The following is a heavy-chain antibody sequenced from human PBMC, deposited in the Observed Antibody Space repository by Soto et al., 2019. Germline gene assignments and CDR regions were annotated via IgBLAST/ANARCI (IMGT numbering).Heavy chain of an antibody. V-gene: IGHV5-51*01. D-gene: IGHD3-10*01. CDR3: ARHSTSAPKEY. CDR2: IYPGDSDT. Sequence: VXLKSSRKRSGDXFSTYLNAWVRKMPGKGLEWVGIIYPGDSDTRYSPSFEGHVTISVDKSISTAFLQWNSLKASDNAIYYCARHSTSAPKEYWGQGNMVTVS. J-gene: IGHJ4*01. CDR1: GDXFSTYL.